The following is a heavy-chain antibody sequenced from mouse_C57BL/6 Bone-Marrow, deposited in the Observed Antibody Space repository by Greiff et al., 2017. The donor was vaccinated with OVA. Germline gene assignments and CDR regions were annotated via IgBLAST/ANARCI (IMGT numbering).Heavy chain of an antibody. V-gene: IGHV1-15*01. J-gene: IGHJ4*01. CDR3: TRGYSNYYAMDY. CDR1: GYTFTDYE. D-gene: IGHD2-5*01. Sequence: VKLMESGAELVRPGASVTLSCKASGYTFTDYEMHWVKQTPVHGLEWIGAIDPETGGTAYNQKFQGKAILTADKSSSTAYMELRSLTSEDSAVYYCTRGYSNYYAMDYWCQGTSVTVSS. CDR2: IDPETGGT.